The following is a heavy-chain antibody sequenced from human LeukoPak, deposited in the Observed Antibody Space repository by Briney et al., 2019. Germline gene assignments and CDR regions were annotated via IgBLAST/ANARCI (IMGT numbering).Heavy chain of an antibody. Sequence: SGTLSLTCAVSGGSISSSNWWSWVRRPPGKGLEWIGEISHSGSTNYNPSLKSRVTISVDKSKNQFSLKLSSVTAADTAVYYCARVYYDFWSGLYNNWFDPWGQGTLVTVSS. D-gene: IGHD3-3*01. J-gene: IGHJ5*02. CDR2: ISHSGST. CDR1: GGSISSSNW. CDR3: ARVYYDFWSGLYNNWFDP. V-gene: IGHV4-4*02.